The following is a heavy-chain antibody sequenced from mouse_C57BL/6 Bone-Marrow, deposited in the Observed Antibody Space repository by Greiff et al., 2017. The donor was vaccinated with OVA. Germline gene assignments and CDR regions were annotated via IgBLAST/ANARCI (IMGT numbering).Heavy chain of an antibody. CDR1: GFTFSDYY. CDR2: INYDGSST. V-gene: IGHV5-16*01. D-gene: IGHD2-3*01. J-gene: IGHJ2*01. Sequence: EVHLVESEGGLVQPGSSMKLSCTASGFTFSDYYMAWVRQVPEKGLEWVANINYDGSSTYYLDSLKSRFIISRDNAKNILYLQMSSLKSEDTATYYCARNQAFYDGYYLDYWGQGTTLTVSS. CDR3: ARNQAFYDGYYLDY.